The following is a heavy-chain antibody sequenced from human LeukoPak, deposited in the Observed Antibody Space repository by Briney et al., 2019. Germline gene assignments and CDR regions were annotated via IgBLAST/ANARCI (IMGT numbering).Heavy chain of an antibody. Sequence: SETLSLTCAVYGGSFSGYYWIWIRRPPGKGLEWIGEINHSGSTNYNPSLKSRVTISVDTSKNQFSLKLSSVTAADTAVYYCARGRQITMVRGVIRGGARFDPWGQGTLVTVSS. CDR1: GGSFSGYY. CDR2: INHSGST. CDR3: ARGRQITMVRGVIRGGARFDP. V-gene: IGHV4-34*01. J-gene: IGHJ5*02. D-gene: IGHD3-10*01.